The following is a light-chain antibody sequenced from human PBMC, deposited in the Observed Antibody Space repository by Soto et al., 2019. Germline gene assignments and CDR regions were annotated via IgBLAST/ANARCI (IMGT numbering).Light chain of an antibody. J-gene: IGLJ2*01. CDR3: GTWDSSLSAGEV. CDR2: ENN. V-gene: IGLV1-51*02. CDR1: SSNIGNNY. Sequence: QSVLTQPPSVSAAPGQKVTISCSGSSSNIGNNYVSWYQQLPGTAPKLLIYENNKRPSGIPDRFSGSQSGTSATLGITGLQTGDEADYYCGTWDSSLSAGEVFGGGTKLTVL.